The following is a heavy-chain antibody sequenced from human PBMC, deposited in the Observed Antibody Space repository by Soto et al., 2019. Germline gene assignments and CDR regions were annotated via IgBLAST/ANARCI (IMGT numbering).Heavy chain of an antibody. Sequence: GGSLRLSCAASGFTFSSYCMHWVRQAPGKGLEWVSSISTSSSYIYYVESVKGRFNISRDNANNSLYLQMNSLRAEDTAVYYCARGSMGDYYGMDVWGQGTTVTVSS. CDR2: ISTSSSYI. D-gene: IGHD3-10*01. CDR1: GFTFSSYC. CDR3: ARGSMGDYYGMDV. V-gene: IGHV3-21*01. J-gene: IGHJ6*02.